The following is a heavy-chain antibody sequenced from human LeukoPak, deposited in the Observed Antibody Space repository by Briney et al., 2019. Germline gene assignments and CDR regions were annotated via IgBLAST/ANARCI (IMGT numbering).Heavy chain of an antibody. CDR1: GGSFSGYY. J-gene: IGHJ4*02. CDR2: INHSGST. V-gene: IGHV4-34*01. CDR3: ARRLRYFDWLFRPSYFDY. Sequence: SETLSLTCAVHGGSFSGYYWSWIRQPPGKGLEWIGEINHSGSTNYNPSLKSRVTISVDTSKNQFSLKLSSVTAADTAVYYCARRLRYFDWLFRPSYFDYWGQGTLVTVSS. D-gene: IGHD3-9*01.